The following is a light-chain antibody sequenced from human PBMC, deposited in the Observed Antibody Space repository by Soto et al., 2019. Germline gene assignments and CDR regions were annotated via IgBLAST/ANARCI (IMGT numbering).Light chain of an antibody. J-gene: IGKJ1*01. CDR3: QQSYSIPWT. Sequence: DIQMTQSPSSLSASVGDRVTITCRASQSISSYLNWYQQKPGKAPKLLIYAASSLQSGVPSRFSGSGSGTDFTLTISSLQPEDFATYYCQQSYSIPWTFGQVTKV. CDR1: QSISSY. V-gene: IGKV1-39*01. CDR2: AAS.